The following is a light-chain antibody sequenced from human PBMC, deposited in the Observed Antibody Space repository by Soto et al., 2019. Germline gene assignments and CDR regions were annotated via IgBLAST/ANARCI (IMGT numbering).Light chain of an antibody. CDR1: KLGGKY. V-gene: IGLV3-1*01. CDR3: QAWDNSVV. Sequence: ELTQPPSVSVSPGQTATMTCSGDKLGGKYVCWYQQKPGQSPVLVIYDDTKRPSGIPERFSGSNSGNTATLTISGTQAMDEADYYCQAWDNSVVFGGGTKVTVL. J-gene: IGLJ2*01. CDR2: DDT.